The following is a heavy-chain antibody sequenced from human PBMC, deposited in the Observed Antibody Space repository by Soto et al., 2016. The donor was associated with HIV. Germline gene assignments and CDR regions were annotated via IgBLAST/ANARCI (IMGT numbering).Heavy chain of an antibody. CDR1: GFTFSSYS. J-gene: IGHJ4*02. Sequence: VQLVESGGGLVKPGGSLRLSCAASGFTFSSYSMNWVRQAPGKGLEWVSSITSSSSYIYYADSVKGRFTISRDNAKNSLFLQMNGLRAEDTAVYYCAREKGYYESSGLGYWGREPWSPSPQ. CDR2: ITSSSSYI. CDR3: AREKGYYESSGLGY. V-gene: IGHV3-21*01. D-gene: IGHD3-22*01.